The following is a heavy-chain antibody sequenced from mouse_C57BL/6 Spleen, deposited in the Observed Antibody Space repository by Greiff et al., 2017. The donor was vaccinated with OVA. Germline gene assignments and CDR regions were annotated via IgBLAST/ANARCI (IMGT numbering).Heavy chain of an antibody. CDR1: GYTFTSYG. V-gene: IGHV1-81*01. D-gene: IGHD2-4*01. J-gene: IGHJ4*01. CDR2: IYPRSGNT. Sequence: QVQLKESGAELARPGASVKLSCKASGYTFTSYGISWVKQRTGQGLEWIGEIYPRSGNTYYNEKFKGKATLTADKSSSTAYMELRSLTSEDSAVYFCAGYEYDYAMDDWGQGTSVTVSS. CDR3: AGYEYDYAMDD.